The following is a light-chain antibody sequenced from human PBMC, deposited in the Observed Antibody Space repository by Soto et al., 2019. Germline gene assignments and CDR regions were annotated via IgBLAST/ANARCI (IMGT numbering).Light chain of an antibody. Sequence: EIVLTQSPGTLSLSPGERATLSCRASQSVSSSYLAWYQQKPGQAPRLLIYGASSRATGIPDRFSVSGSGTDFTLTISRLEPEDFAVYYCQHFGISPWTFGQGTKVEIK. CDR2: GAS. CDR1: QSVSSSY. CDR3: QHFGISPWT. V-gene: IGKV3-20*01. J-gene: IGKJ1*01.